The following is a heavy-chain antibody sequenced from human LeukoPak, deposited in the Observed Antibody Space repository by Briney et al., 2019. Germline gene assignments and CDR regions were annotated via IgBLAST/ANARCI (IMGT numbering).Heavy chain of an antibody. CDR3: WHSGYESGLDY. D-gene: IGHD5-12*01. CDR1: GVSITSGNW. CDR2: IYHSGSI. Sequence: PSGTLSLTCGVSGVSITSGNWWSWVRPPPGKGLEWIGEIYHSGSINYNPSLKSRVTISVDKSKNQFSLKLYSVTAADTAVYYCWHSGYESGLDYWGQGTLVTVSS. J-gene: IGHJ4*02. V-gene: IGHV4-4*02.